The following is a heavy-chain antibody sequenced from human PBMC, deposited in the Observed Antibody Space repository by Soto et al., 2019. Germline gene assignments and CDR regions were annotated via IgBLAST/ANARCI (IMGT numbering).Heavy chain of an antibody. CDR2: MFYSGST. D-gene: IGHD3-9*01. J-gene: IGHJ4*02. CDR3: SRRESYDILTGYYYFDY. V-gene: IGHV4-39*01. CDR1: GGSISSSSHY. Sequence: SETLSLTCTVSGGSISSSSHYWGWIRQPPGKGLEWIGSMFYSGSTYYNPSLKSRVTISVDTSRNQFSLKLSSVTAADTAVYNCSRRESYDILTGYYYFDYWGQGTMVTVSS.